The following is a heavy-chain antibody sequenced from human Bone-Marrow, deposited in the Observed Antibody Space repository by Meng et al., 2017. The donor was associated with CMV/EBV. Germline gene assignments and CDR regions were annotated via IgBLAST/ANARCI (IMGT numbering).Heavy chain of an antibody. V-gene: IGHV4-39*07. J-gene: IGHJ6*02. D-gene: IGHD6-13*01. CDR2: IYYSGST. Sequence: SETLSLTCTVSGGSISSSSYYWGWIRQPPGKGLEWIGSIYYSGSTYYNPSLKSRVTISVDTSKNQFSLKLSSVTAADTAVYYCAREVFGSSSWRRPYYYYGMDVWGQGTTVTVSS. CDR1: GGSISSSSYY. CDR3: AREVFGSSSWRRPYYYYGMDV.